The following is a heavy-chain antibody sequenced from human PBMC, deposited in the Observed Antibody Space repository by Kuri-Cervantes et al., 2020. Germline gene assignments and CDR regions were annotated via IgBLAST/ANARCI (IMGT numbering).Heavy chain of an antibody. Sequence: ASVKVSCKASGYIFTAYYIHWVRQAPGQGLEWMGWINPNSGGTNYGQNFQGRVTMTRDTSISTTYMELSSLRSDDTAVYYCATRGAYCGGDCYPGDAFDIWGQGTMVTVSS. CDR1: GYIFTAYY. CDR2: INPNSGGT. D-gene: IGHD2-21*02. J-gene: IGHJ3*02. CDR3: ATRGAYCGGDCYPGDAFDI. V-gene: IGHV1-2*02.